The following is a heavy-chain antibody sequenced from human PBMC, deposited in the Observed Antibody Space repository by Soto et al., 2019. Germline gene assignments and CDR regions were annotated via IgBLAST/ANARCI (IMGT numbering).Heavy chain of an antibody. D-gene: IGHD6-19*01. V-gene: IGHV3-23*01. CDR3: AKDGNWLDVFLDL. CDR1: GIDFSNDA. Sequence: TGGSLRLSCVVSGIDFSNDAMTWVRQAPGKGLEWVAISSTSGRSTYHADSVRGRFTISRDNSKNTLYLHMTNLRAEDMAVYYCAKDGNWLDVFLDLWGQGTPVTVSS. CDR2: SSTSGRST. J-gene: IGHJ4*02.